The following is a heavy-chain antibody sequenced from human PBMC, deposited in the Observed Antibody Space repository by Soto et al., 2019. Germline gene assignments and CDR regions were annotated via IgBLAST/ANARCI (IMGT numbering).Heavy chain of an antibody. CDR2: VYSSGRT. CDR3: ARDNNGVNKAFEI. D-gene: IGHD2-8*01. J-gene: IGHJ3*02. Sequence: QLQLQESGPGLVRPSQTLSLTCSVSGGSITSGGYYWGWIRQLPGKGLEWVAYVYSSGRTYYNPSLESRLSISLDTSTNQFSLILRSVTVADTAISYCARDNNGVNKAFEIWGQGEMVTVSS. CDR1: GGSITSGGYY. V-gene: IGHV4-31*03.